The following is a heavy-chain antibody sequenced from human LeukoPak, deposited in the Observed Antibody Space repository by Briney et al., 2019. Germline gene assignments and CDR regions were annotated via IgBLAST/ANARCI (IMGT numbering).Heavy chain of an antibody. V-gene: IGHV3-30*18. CDR2: ISYDGSNK. Sequence: GGSLRLSCAASGFTFSHYGMHWVRQAPGKGLEWVTLISYDGSNKKYADSVKGRFTISRDNSKNTLYLQMNSLRGEDTAVYYCAKHRSGSYDHFDYWGQGTRVTVSS. CDR1: GFTFSHYG. CDR3: AKHRSGSYDHFDY. D-gene: IGHD1-26*01. J-gene: IGHJ4*02.